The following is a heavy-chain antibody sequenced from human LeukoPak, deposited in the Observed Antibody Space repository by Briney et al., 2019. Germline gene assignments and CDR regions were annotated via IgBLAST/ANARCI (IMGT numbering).Heavy chain of an antibody. CDR2: VNPNSGGT. D-gene: IGHD4-11*01. Sequence: ASVKVSRKGSGSTFTGYYMHWVRQAPGHGLEWMGWVNPNSGGTDYAQKFQGRVTMTRNTSISTAYMELSSLRSEDTAVYYCARRSYSNHYYYYYYMDVWGKGTTVTVSS. CDR3: ARRSYSNHYYYYYYMDV. CDR1: GSTFTGYY. V-gene: IGHV1-2*02. J-gene: IGHJ6*03.